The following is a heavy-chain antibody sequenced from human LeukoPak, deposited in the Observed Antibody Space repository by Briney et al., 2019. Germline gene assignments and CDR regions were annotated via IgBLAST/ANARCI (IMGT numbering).Heavy chain of an antibody. D-gene: IGHD4-23*01. CDR2: LFPGLST. J-gene: IGHJ4*02. V-gene: IGHV4-38-2*01. CDR1: GYSINSAYC. CDR3: AGMATVIRGRRFDS. Sequence: PSETLSLTCSVSGYSINSAYCWGWIRQPPGKGLEWIGNLFPGLSTEHNPSLKGRGTIFLDTSKNIFSLRLTSVTAADTALYFCAGMATVIRGRRFDSWGQGALVTVSS.